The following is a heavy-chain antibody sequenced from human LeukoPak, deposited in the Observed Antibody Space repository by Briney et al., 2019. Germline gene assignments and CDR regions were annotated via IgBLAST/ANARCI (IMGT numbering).Heavy chain of an antibody. V-gene: IGHV1-24*01. Sequence: GASVKVSCKVSGYTLTELSMHWVRQAPGKGLEWMGGFDPEDGVTIYAQKFQGRVTMTEDTSTDTAYMELSSLRSEDTAVYYCATVYRSSEGVNWFDPWGQGTLVTVSS. CDR3: ATVYRSSEGVNWFDP. J-gene: IGHJ5*02. D-gene: IGHD6-6*01. CDR2: FDPEDGVT. CDR1: GYTLTELS.